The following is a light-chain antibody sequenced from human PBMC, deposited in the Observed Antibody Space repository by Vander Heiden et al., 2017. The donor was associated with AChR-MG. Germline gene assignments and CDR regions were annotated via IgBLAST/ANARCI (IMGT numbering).Light chain of an antibody. CDR3: QQYNDWPRA. CDR1: QSVSSK. CDR2: GAY. J-gene: IGKJ2*01. V-gene: IGKV3-15*01. Sequence: EIVMTQSPATLSVSPGERATLFCRASQSVSSKLAWYQQKPGQAPRLLIYGAYTRATGIPARFSASGSGTEFTLTISSLQSEDFAIYYCQQYNDWPRAFGQGTSLKIK.